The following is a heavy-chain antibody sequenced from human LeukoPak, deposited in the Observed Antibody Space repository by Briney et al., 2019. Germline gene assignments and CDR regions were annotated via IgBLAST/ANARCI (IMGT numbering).Heavy chain of an antibody. J-gene: IGHJ3*02. Sequence: SETLSLTCAVYGGSFSGYYWSWIRQPPGKGLEWIGEINHSGSTNYNPSLKSRVTISVDTSKNQFSLKLSSVTAADTAVYYCARRKLGYCSGGSCYSVGSNAAFDIWGQGTMVTVSS. D-gene: IGHD2-15*01. V-gene: IGHV4-34*01. CDR3: ARRKLGYCSGGSCYSVGSNAAFDI. CDR1: GGSFSGYY. CDR2: INHSGST.